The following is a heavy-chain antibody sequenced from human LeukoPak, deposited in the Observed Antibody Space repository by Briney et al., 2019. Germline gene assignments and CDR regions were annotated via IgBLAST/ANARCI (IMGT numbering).Heavy chain of an antibody. CDR3: AREDPDTAMALIDY. V-gene: IGHV3-33*08. CDR2: IWYDGSNK. D-gene: IGHD5-18*01. CDR1: GFTFSSYS. Sequence: GGSLRLSCAASGFTFSSYSMNWVRQAPGKGLEWVAVIWYDGSNKYYADSVKGRFTISRDNSKNTLYLQMNSLRAEDTAVYYCAREDPDTAMALIDYWGQGTLVTVSS. J-gene: IGHJ4*02.